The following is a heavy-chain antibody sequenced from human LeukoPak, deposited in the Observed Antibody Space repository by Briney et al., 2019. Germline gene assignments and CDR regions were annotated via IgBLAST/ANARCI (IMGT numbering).Heavy chain of an antibody. CDR2: INPNSGGT. CDR1: GYTFTGYY. Sequence: GASVKVSCKASGYTFTGYYMHWVRQAPGQGLEWMGWINPNSGGTNYAQKFQGRVTMTRDTSISTAYMELSRLRSDDTAVYYCARDSGYEGRYYYMDVWGKGTTVTVSS. J-gene: IGHJ6*03. CDR3: ARDSGYEGRYYYMDV. V-gene: IGHV1-2*02. D-gene: IGHD5-12*01.